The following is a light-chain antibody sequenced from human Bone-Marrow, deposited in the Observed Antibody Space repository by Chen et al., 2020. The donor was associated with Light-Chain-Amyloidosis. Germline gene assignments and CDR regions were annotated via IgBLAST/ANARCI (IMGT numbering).Light chain of an antibody. V-gene: IGLV2-11*01. CDR3: CSYVGSYTLV. CDR2: DVS. CDR1: SSDVGDYNY. Sequence: QSALTQPRSVSGSPGQSVTISCTRTSSDVGDYNYVSWYQQHAGNAPKLMIYDVSERPSGVPDRFSGSKSGNTASLTISGLQAEDEADYYCCSYVGSYTLVFGGGTKLTVL. J-gene: IGLJ3*02.